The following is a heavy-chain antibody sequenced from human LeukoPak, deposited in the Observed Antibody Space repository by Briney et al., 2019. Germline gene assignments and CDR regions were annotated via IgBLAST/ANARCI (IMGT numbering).Heavy chain of an antibody. Sequence: ASVKVSCKASGYTFTSYYMHWVRQAPGQGLEWMGIINPSGGSTSYAQKFQGRVTMTRDTSISTAYMELSRLRSDDTAVYYCARDQRYSSAWYDEGGYYFDYWGQGTPVTVSS. V-gene: IGHV1-46*01. CDR3: ARDQRYSSAWYDEGGYYFDY. CDR1: GYTFTSYY. D-gene: IGHD6-19*01. J-gene: IGHJ4*02. CDR2: INPSGGST.